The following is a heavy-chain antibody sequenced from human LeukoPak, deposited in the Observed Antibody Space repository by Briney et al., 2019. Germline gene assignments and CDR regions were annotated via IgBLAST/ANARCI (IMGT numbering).Heavy chain of an antibody. CDR1: GGSISSSSYY. CDR3: ARIGTAWYKWFDP. J-gene: IGHJ5*02. V-gene: IGHV4-39*01. D-gene: IGHD6-19*01. CDR2: IFYSGST. Sequence: PSETLSLTCTVSGGSISSSSYYWGWIRQPPGKGLEWIGTIFYSGSTYYNPSLESRVTISVDTSKNQFSLNLSSVTAADTAVYYCARIGTAWYKWFDPWGQGTLVTVSS.